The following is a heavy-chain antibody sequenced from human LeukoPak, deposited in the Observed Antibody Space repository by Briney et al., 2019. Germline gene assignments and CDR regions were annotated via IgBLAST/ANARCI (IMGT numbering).Heavy chain of an antibody. V-gene: IGHV3-23*01. D-gene: IGHD3-10*01. CDR1: GFTFSSYA. Sequence: GGSLRLSCAASGFTFSSYAMSWVRQAPGKGLEWVSAISGSGGSTYYADSVKGRFTISRDNAKNSLYLQMNSLREEDTAVYYCARGTWSNYDGSGSQDYWGQGTLVTVSS. J-gene: IGHJ4*02. CDR3: ARGTWSNYDGSGSQDY. CDR2: ISGSGGST.